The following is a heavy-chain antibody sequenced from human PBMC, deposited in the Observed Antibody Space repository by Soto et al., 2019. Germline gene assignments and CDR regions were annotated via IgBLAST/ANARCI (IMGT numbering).Heavy chain of an antibody. CDR3: ARGYCSSTSCSYFYHGMDV. CDR1: GFPFRNYD. CDR2: IGTAGDT. V-gene: IGHV3-13*01. J-gene: IGHJ6*02. D-gene: IGHD2-2*01. Sequence: GGSLRLSCAASGFPFRNYDIHWVRQGTGVGLEWVSAIGTAGDTYYGGSVKGRFTMSRDDAKNSCYLQMNSLRAEDTAVYYCARGYCSSTSCSYFYHGMDVWGQGTTVTVSS.